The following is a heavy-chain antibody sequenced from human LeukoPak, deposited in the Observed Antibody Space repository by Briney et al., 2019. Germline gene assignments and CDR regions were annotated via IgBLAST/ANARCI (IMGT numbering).Heavy chain of an antibody. CDR1: GFTFDDYA. V-gene: IGHV3-9*01. CDR3: AKGLYQLLYSWFDP. D-gene: IGHD2-2*02. Sequence: GRSLRLSCAASGFTFDDYAMHWVRQAPGKGLEWVSGISWNSGSIGYADSVKGRFTISRDNAKNSLYLQMNSLRAEDTALYYCAKGLYQLLYSWFDPWGQGTLVTVSS. CDR2: ISWNSGSI. J-gene: IGHJ5*02.